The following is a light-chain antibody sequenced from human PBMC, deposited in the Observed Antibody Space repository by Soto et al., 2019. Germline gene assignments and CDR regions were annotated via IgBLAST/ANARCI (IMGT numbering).Light chain of an antibody. CDR2: DAS. J-gene: IGKJ1*01. CDR3: QEYNSWRGEWT. Sequence: DIQMTHSPSTLSASVGDRVTITCRASQSINIWLAWYQQKAGKAPKLLIYDASTLESGVPSRFSGSGSRTEFTLTISSLQPDDFATYYCQEYNSWRGEWTFGQGTKVEIK. CDR1: QSINIW. V-gene: IGKV1-5*01.